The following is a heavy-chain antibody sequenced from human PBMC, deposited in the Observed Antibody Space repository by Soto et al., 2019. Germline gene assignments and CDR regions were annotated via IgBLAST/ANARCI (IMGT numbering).Heavy chain of an antibody. CDR3: ARDDSWIQLCDY. Sequence: ASVKVSCKASGGTFSSYAISWVRQAPGQRLEWMGGINAGNGNTNYSQKFQGRVTITRDTSASTAYMELSSLRSEDTAVYYCARDDSWIQLCDYWGQGTLVTVSS. CDR2: INAGNGNT. J-gene: IGHJ4*02. D-gene: IGHD5-18*01. V-gene: IGHV1-3*01. CDR1: GGTFSSYA.